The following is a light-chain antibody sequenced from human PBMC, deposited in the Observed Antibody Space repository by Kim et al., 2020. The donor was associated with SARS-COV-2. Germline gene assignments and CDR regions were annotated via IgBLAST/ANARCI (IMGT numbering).Light chain of an antibody. CDR2: GQN. V-gene: IGLV3-19*01. CDR3: NSRDSTGNHFV. CDR1: SLRSYF. J-gene: IGLJ1*01. Sequence: SSELTQDPAVSVALGQTVSITCQGASLRSYFASWYQQKTGQAPVLVIFGQNNRPSGIPDRFSGSYSGNTASLTITAAQAEDEADYYCNSRDSTGNHFVFGTGTRVTVL.